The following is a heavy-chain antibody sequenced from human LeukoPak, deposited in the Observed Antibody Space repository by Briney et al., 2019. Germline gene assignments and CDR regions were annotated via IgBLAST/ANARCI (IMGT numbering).Heavy chain of an antibody. Sequence: ASVKVSCKASGYTFTGYYMHWVRQAPGQGLEWMGWIIPIFGTANYAQKFQGRVAITADESTSTAYMELSSLRSEDTAVYYCARAPGIAAAGQYYFDYWGQGTLVTVSS. D-gene: IGHD6-13*01. CDR2: IIPIFGTA. CDR3: ARAPGIAAAGQYYFDY. V-gene: IGHV1-69*13. CDR1: GYTFTGYY. J-gene: IGHJ4*02.